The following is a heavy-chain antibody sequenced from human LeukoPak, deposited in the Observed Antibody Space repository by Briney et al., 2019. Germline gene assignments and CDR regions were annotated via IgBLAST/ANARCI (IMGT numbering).Heavy chain of an antibody. CDR3: ARQSYNWNAFHYYYYMDV. CDR1: GYNFPNYW. D-gene: IGHD1-1*01. CDR2: IYPGDSDT. V-gene: IGHV5-51*01. J-gene: IGHJ6*03. Sequence: GESLKISCKGSGYNFPNYWIGWVRQMPGKGLEWMGIIYPGDSDTRYSPSFQGQVTISADKSISTAYLQWSSLKASDTAMYYCARQSYNWNAFHYYYYMDVWGKGTTVTVSS.